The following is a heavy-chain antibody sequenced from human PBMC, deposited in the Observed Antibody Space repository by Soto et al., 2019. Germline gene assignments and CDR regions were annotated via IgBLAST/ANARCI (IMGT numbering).Heavy chain of an antibody. CDR3: ATTPGYCSGGSCSQTV. CDR2: IYPGDSDT. J-gene: IGHJ4*02. V-gene: IGHV5-51*01. Sequence: GESLKISCKGSGYSFTSYWIGWVRQMPGKGLEWMGIIYPGDSDTRYSPSFQGQVTISADKSISTAYLQWSSLKASDTAMYYCATTPGYCSGGSCSQTVWGQGTLVTVSS. CDR1: GYSFTSYW. D-gene: IGHD2-15*01.